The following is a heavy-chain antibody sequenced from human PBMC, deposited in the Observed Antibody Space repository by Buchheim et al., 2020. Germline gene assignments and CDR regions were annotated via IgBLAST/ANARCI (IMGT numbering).Heavy chain of an antibody. V-gene: IGHV3-15*01. CDR2: IKSKTDGGTT. J-gene: IGHJ4*02. D-gene: IGHD6-13*01. CDR3: TTDRLRSSWCNEYYFDF. CDR1: GFTFSNAW. Sequence: EVQLVESGGGLVKPGGSLRLSCAASGFTFSNAWMSWVRQAPGKGLEWVGRIKSKTDGGTTDYGAPVKGRFTISRDDSKNTLYLQMNSLKTEDTAVYYCTTDRLRSSWCNEYYFDFWGQGTL.